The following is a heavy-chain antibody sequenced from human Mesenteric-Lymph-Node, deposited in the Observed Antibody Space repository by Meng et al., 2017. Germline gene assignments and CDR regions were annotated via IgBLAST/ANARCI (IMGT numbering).Heavy chain of an antibody. Sequence: SETLSLTCTVSGGSISSGSYYWSWIRQPAGKGLEWIGRIYTSGSTNYNPSLKSRVTISVDTSKNQFSLKLSSVTAADTAVYYCAREMYYYDSSGYYYLYYFDYWGQGTLVTVSS. V-gene: IGHV4-61*02. D-gene: IGHD3-22*01. J-gene: IGHJ4*02. CDR3: AREMYYYDSSGYYYLYYFDY. CDR1: GGSISSGSYY. CDR2: IYTSGST.